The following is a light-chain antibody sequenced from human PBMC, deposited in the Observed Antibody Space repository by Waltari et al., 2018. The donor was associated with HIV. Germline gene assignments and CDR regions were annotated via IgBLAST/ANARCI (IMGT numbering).Light chain of an antibody. CDR1: QSLLYSSNNKNY. CDR2: WTS. V-gene: IGKV4-1*01. CDR3: QQYFSSPWT. Sequence: DIVMTQSPDSLTVSLGERATINCKSSQSLLYSSNNKNYLAWYQQKPGQPPKLLIYWTSSRASGVPDRFTGGGSGTDFTLTISSLQAEDVAVYYCQQYFSSPWTFGQGTKVE. J-gene: IGKJ1*01.